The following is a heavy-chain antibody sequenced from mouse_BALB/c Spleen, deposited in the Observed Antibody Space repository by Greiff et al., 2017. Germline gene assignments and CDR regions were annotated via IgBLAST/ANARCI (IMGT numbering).Heavy chain of an antibody. CDR3: ARGGAYYGNFWYFDV. CDR2: ISYDGSN. CDR1: GYSITSGYY. D-gene: IGHD2-10*01. V-gene: IGHV3-6*02. J-gene: IGHJ1*01. Sequence: VQLQESGPGLVKPSQSLSLTCSVTGYSITSGYYWNWIRQFPGNKLEWMGYISYDGSNNYNPSLKNRISITRDTSKNQFFLKLNSVTTEDTATYYCARGGAYYGNFWYFDVWGAGTTVTVSS.